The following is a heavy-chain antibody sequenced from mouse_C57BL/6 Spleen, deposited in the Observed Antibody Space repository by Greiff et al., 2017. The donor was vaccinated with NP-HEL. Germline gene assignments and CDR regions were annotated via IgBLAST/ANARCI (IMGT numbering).Heavy chain of an antibody. J-gene: IGHJ2*01. V-gene: IGHV5-9*01. Sequence: EVKLVESGGGLVKPGGSLKLSCAASGFTFSSYTMSWVRQTPEKRLEWVATISGGGGNTYYPDSVKGRFTISRDNAKNTLYLQMSSLRSEDTALYYCARHEGYYGSYYFDYWGQGTTLTVSS. CDR1: GFTFSSYT. CDR2: ISGGGGNT. CDR3: ARHEGYYGSYYFDY. D-gene: IGHD1-1*01.